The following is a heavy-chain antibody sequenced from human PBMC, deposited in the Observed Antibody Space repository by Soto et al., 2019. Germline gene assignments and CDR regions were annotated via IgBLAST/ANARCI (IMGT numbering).Heavy chain of an antibody. CDR2: ISSSSYI. V-gene: IGHV3-21*01. CDR1: GFTFSSYS. D-gene: IGHD3-3*01. J-gene: IGHJ3*02. Sequence: PGGSLRLSCAASGFTFSSYSMNWVRQAPGKGLEWVSSISSSSYIYYADSVKGRFTISRDNAKNSLYLQMNSLRAEDTAVYYCARDSGITIFGVVTNDAFDIWGQGTMVTVSS. CDR3: ARDSGITIFGVVTNDAFDI.